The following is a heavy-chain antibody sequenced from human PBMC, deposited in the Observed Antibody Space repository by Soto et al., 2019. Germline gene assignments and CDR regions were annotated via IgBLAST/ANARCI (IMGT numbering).Heavy chain of an antibody. CDR2: ISGYNVNT. V-gene: IGHV1-18*01. CDR3: ARDNHEWSAYFDY. D-gene: IGHD3-3*01. Sequence: SEEVSFKASGYSFGYTFRNYVISWVLQAPGQGPDWVGWISGYNVNTNYAQKFQGRATMTTDTSTSTAYMELRSLTSDDTAVYYCARDNHEWSAYFDYWGQGTPVTVSS. CDR1: GYSFGYTFRNYV. J-gene: IGHJ4*02.